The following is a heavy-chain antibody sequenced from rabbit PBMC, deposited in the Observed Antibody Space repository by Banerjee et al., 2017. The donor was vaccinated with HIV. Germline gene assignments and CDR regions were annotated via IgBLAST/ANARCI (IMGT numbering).Heavy chain of an antibody. Sequence: QEQLVESGGGLVKPEGSLTLSCTASGFSFNNKYVMCWVRQAPGKGLEWIGCIYADSGGSTYYASWARGRFTISKTSSTTVTLQMTSLTAADTATYFCARDLAGVIGWNFNLWGPGTLVT. V-gene: IGHV1S45*01. CDR3: ARDLAGVIGWNFNL. D-gene: IGHD4-1*01. J-gene: IGHJ4*01. CDR1: GFSFNNKYV. CDR2: IYADSGGST.